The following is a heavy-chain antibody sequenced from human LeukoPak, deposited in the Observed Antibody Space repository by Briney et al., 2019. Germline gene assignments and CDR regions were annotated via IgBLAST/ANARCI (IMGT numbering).Heavy chain of an antibody. V-gene: IGHV4-4*07. J-gene: IGHJ4*02. CDR3: ARDGLYSNGYSYFDY. D-gene: IGHD3-22*01. CDR2: VSASGYS. CDR1: GGSFSDYH. Sequence: SQTLSLTCTVSGGSFSDYHWSWIRQPAGKRLEWIGRVSASGYSNYNPSLRSRVTMSLDTSKKQLSLRLSSVTAADTAVYYCARDGLYSNGYSYFDYWGQGTLVTVSP.